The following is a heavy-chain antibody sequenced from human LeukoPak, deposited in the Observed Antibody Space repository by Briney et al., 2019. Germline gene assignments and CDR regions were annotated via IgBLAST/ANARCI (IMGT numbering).Heavy chain of an antibody. Sequence: ASVKVSCTASGYTFTNCYMHWVRQAPGQGLEWMGIINPSGGSTTYAQKFQGRVTMTRDSSMSTVYMELRSLRSEDTAVYYCARDVASSGYFWDWGQGTLVTVSS. D-gene: IGHD3-22*01. CDR3: ARDVASSGYFWD. J-gene: IGHJ4*02. CDR1: GYTFTNCY. CDR2: INPSGGST. V-gene: IGHV1-46*01.